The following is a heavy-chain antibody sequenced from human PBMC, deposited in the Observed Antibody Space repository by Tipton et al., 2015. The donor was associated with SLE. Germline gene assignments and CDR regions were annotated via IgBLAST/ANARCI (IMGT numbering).Heavy chain of an antibody. Sequence: LRLSCTVSGGSISSTSYYWGWIRQPPGKGLEWIGSIYYSGSTYYNPSLKSRVTISLDTSKNQFSLKLSSVTAADTAVYYCARGGIVGATGAFDIWGQGTMVTVSS. CDR1: GGSISSTSYY. V-gene: IGHV4-39*01. J-gene: IGHJ3*02. CDR3: ARGGIVGATGAFDI. CDR2: IYYSGST. D-gene: IGHD1-26*01.